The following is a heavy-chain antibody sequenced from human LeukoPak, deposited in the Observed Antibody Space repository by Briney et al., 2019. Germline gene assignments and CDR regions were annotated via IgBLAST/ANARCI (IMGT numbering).Heavy chain of an antibody. CDR2: ISSSSSTI. CDR1: GFTFGSYS. J-gene: IGHJ4*02. CDR3: VRETYYYGSSGYEVIGNFDY. D-gene: IGHD3-22*01. Sequence: GGSLRLSCAASGFTFGSYSMNWVRQAPGKGLEWVSYISSSSSTIYYADSVKGRFTISRDNSKNTLYLQMNSLRAEDTAVYYGVRETYYYGSSGYEVIGNFDYWGQGTLVAVSS. V-gene: IGHV3-48*01.